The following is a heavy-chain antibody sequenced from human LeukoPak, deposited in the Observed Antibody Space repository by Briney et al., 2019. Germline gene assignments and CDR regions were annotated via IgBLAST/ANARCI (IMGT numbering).Heavy chain of an antibody. D-gene: IGHD4-17*01. CDR1: GGSISSYY. CDR2: IYTSGST. J-gene: IGHJ4*02. V-gene: IGHV4-4*07. Sequence: PSETLSLTCTVSGGSISSYYWSWIRQPAGKGLEWIGRIYTSGSTNYNPSLKSRVTMSVDTSKNQFSLKLSSATAADTAVYYCAVHTSTAPFDYWGQGTLVTVSS. CDR3: AVHTSTAPFDY.